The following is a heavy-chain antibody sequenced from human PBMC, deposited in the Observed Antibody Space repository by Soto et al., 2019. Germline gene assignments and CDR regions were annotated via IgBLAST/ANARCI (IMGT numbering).Heavy chain of an antibody. V-gene: IGHV4-39*01. D-gene: IGHD1-1*01. CDR3: ARHVHNQGFEYYFDS. CDR2: IDYSGTI. Sequence: QLQLQESGPGLVKPSETLSLTCNASGGSVSSSDSAWGWIRQSPGKGLEWIGTIDYSGTIYYMPSLKSRITISIDTSKNQISLKMTSVTAADTAVYYCARHVHNQGFEYYFDSWGQGTLVTVSS. CDR1: GGSVSSSDSA. J-gene: IGHJ4*02.